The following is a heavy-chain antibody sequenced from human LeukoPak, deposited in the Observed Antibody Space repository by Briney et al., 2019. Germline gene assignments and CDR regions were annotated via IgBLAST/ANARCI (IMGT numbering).Heavy chain of an antibody. CDR3: AKEGGLLEWLLYRGGGYFDY. CDR2: ISYDGSNK. J-gene: IGHJ4*02. V-gene: IGHV3-30*18. CDR1: GFTFSSYG. Sequence: GRSLRLSCAASGFTFSSYGMHWVRQAPGKGLEWVAVISYDGSNKYYADSVKGRFTISRDNSKNTLYLQMNSLRAEDTAVYYCAKEGGLLEWLLYRGGGYFDYWGQGTLVTVSS. D-gene: IGHD3-3*01.